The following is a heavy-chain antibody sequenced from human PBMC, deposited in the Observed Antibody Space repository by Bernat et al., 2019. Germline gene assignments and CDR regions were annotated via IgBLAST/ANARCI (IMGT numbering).Heavy chain of an antibody. CDR3: RGYEEYSGQTGDYRYFDY. V-gene: IGHV4-34*01. CDR2: INHSGST. CDR1: GGSFSGYY. J-gene: IGHJ4*02. D-gene: IGHD5-12*01. Sequence: QVQLQQWGAGLLKPSETLSLTCAVYGGSFSGYYWSWIRQPPGKGLEWIGEINHSGSTNYNPSLKSRVTISVDTSKNQFSLKLSSVTAADTDVYYCRGYEEYSGQTGDYRYFDYWGQGTLVTVSS.